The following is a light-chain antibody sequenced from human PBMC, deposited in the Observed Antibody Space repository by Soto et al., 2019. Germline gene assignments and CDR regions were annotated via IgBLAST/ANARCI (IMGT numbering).Light chain of an antibody. V-gene: IGLV1-44*01. CDR2: GNN. CDR1: SSNIGINT. J-gene: IGLJ3*02. Sequence: QSVLTQPPSASGTPGQTITISCSGGSSNIGINTVSWYEHLPGTAPRLLIYGNNQRPSGVPDRFSGSKSGTSASLAISGLQSEDEADYSCAAWDDNLNGPVFGGGTKVTVL. CDR3: AAWDDNLNGPV.